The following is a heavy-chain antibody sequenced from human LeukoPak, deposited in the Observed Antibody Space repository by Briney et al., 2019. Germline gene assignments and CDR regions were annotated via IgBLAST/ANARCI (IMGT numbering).Heavy chain of an antibody. CDR2: TYYRSKWYN. V-gene: IGHV6-1*01. Sequence: SQTLSLTCAISGDSVSSNSAAWNWIRQSPSGGLEWLGRTYYRSKWYNDYAVSVKSRITINPDTSKNQFSLQLNSVTPEDTAVYYCARAPRGYYYGMDVWGQGTTVTVSS. CDR3: ARAPRGYYYGMDV. CDR1: GDSVSSNSAA. J-gene: IGHJ6*02.